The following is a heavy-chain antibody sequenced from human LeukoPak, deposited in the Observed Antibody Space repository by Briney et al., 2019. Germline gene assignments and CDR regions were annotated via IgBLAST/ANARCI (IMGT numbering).Heavy chain of an antibody. V-gene: IGHV4-39*07. D-gene: IGHD6-13*01. CDR1: VGSIRHTIYH. CDR2: MYYGGST. CDR3: ARGSYSSSWYVLIYFDY. Sequence: SEALSVTCTVSVGSIRHTIYHWGGPRAPPGKGVEGVGSMYYGGSTYDSPSLKSRVSISLDSSKNQFSLKLSSVTAADTAVYYCARGSYSSSWYVLIYFDYWGQGTLVTVSS. J-gene: IGHJ4*02.